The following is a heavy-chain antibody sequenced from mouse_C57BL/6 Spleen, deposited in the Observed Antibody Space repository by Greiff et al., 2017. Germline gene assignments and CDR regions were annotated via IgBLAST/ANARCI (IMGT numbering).Heavy chain of an antibody. V-gene: IGHV1-15*01. J-gene: IGHJ2*01. D-gene: IGHD2-1*01. CDR3: TPYGNYFDY. CDR1: GYTFTDYE. Sequence: QVQLQEPGAELVRPGASVTLSCKASGYTFTDYEMHWVKQTPVHGLEWIGAIDPETGGTAYNQKFKGKAILTVDKSSSTAYMELRSLTSEDSAVYYCTPYGNYFDYWGQGTTLTVST. CDR2: IDPETGGT.